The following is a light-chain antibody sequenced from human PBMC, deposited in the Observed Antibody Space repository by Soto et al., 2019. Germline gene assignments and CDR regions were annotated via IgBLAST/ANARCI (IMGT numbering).Light chain of an antibody. Sequence: EIVMTQSPATLSVSPGERATLSCRASQSVSNNLDWYQQKPGQAPRLLRDGASTRATVIPAMFSGSGSETEFTLTSSSLQSSDFAVYFCQQYYNWAKTFGQGTKVDIK. CDR3: QQYYNWAKT. V-gene: IGKV3-15*01. CDR2: GAS. CDR1: QSVSNN. J-gene: IGKJ1*01.